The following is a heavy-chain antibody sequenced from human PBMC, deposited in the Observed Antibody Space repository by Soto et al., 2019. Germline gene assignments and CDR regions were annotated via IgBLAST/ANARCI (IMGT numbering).Heavy chain of an antibody. J-gene: IGHJ5*02. V-gene: IGHV4-59*01. CDR1: GGSISSYY. Sequence: SETLSLTCTVSGGSISSYYWSWIRQPPGKGLEWIGYIYYSGSTNYNPSLKSRVTISVDTSKNQFSLKLSSVTAADTAVYYCARGRIAAAGTRFDPWGQGALVTVFS. D-gene: IGHD6-13*01. CDR3: ARGRIAAAGTRFDP. CDR2: IYYSGST.